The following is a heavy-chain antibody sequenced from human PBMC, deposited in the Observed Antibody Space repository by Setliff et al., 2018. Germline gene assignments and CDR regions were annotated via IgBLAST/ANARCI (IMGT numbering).Heavy chain of an antibody. V-gene: IGHV5-51*01. J-gene: IGHJ3*01. CDR2: IYPGDSDT. D-gene: IGHD2-2*01. Sequence: GESLKISCKASGYIFTNYWIGWVRQMPGKGLEWMGVIYPGDSDTRYSPSFQGQVTISADKSINTAYLQWSSLKASDTAIYYCTRHEDRNKCTSSSCYRENDAFDVWGQGAMVTAS. CDR1: GYIFTNYW. CDR3: TRHEDRNKCTSSSCYRENDAFDV.